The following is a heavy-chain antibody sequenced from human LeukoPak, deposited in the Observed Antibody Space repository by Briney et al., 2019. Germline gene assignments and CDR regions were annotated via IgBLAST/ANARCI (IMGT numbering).Heavy chain of an antibody. CDR2: INHSGST. Sequence: SETLSLTCAVSGGPFSGYFWSWIRQPPGKGLEWIGEINHSGSTNYNPSLKSRVTISVDTSKNQFSLKLSSVTAADTAVYYCARGANWFDPWGQGTLVTVSS. CDR3: ARGANWFDP. V-gene: IGHV4-34*01. CDR1: GGPFSGYF. J-gene: IGHJ5*02.